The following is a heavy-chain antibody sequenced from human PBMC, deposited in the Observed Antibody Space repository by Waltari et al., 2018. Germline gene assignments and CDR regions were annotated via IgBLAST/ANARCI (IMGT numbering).Heavy chain of an antibody. J-gene: IGHJ4*02. V-gene: IGHV1-2*06. Sequence: QVQLVQSGAEVKTPGASVKVSCKAYGYSFTGYYIHWVRQAPGQGLEWMGRVITNSGDTNYEQKFQGRVTLTRDTSTSTGYMQLSGLRSDDTALYYCVRDPAGDGFYYFDYWGQGSLVTVSS. D-gene: IGHD2-2*01. CDR3: VRDPAGDGFYYFDY. CDR2: VITNSGDT. CDR1: GYSFTGYY.